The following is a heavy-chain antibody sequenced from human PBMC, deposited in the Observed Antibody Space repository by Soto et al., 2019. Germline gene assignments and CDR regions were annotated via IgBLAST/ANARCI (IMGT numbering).Heavy chain of an antibody. CDR3: AKDRGPDYYDSSGYRDY. Sequence: GGSLRLSCAASGFTFSNYAMSWVRQAPGMGLEWVSTISGTAVATYYADSVKGRFTISRDNSKNTLSLQMNGLRAEDTAVYYCAKDRGPDYYDSSGYRDYWGQGTLVTVSS. CDR1: GFTFSNYA. CDR2: ISGTAVAT. V-gene: IGHV3-23*01. J-gene: IGHJ4*02. D-gene: IGHD3-22*01.